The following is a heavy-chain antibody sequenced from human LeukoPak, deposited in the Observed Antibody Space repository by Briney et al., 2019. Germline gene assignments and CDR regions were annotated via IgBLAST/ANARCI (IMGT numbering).Heavy chain of an antibody. D-gene: IGHD6-13*01. CDR1: GGTFSSYA. CDR2: IIPIFGTA. J-gene: IGHJ4*02. V-gene: IGHV1-69*13. Sequence: SVKVSCKASGGTFSSYAISWVRQAPGQGLEWMGGIIPIFGTANYAQKFQGRVTITADESTSTAYMELSSLRSEDTAVYYCARVAAARASFDYWGQGTLVTVSS. CDR3: ARVAAARASFDY.